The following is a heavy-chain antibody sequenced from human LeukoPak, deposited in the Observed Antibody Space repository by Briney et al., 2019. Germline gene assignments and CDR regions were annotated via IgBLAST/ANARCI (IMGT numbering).Heavy chain of an antibody. V-gene: IGHV1-2*06. CDR2: INPNGGDT. CDR1: GYTFAAYF. CDR3: ARVGFTSSWSNFDY. J-gene: IGHJ4*02. D-gene: IGHD6-13*01. Sequence: GASVKVSCKASGYTFAAYFIHWVRQAPGQGFEWMGRINPNGGDTNYAQKFQGRVTMTGDASISTAYMELSSLRSDDTAMYYCARVGFTSSWSNFDYWGQGTLVTVSS.